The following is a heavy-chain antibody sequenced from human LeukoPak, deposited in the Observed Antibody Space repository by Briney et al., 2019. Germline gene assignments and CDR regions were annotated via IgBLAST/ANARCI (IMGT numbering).Heavy chain of an antibody. V-gene: IGHV1-69*06. D-gene: IGHD3-10*01. J-gene: IGHJ5*02. CDR1: GGTFSSYA. CDR2: IIPIFGTA. Sequence: ASVTVSCTASGGTFSSYAISWVRQAPGQGLEWMGRIIPIFGTANYAQKFQGRVTITADKSTSTAYMELSSLRSEDTAVYYCARDRYGSGSYWSWFDPWGQGTLVTVSS. CDR3: ARDRYGSGSYWSWFDP.